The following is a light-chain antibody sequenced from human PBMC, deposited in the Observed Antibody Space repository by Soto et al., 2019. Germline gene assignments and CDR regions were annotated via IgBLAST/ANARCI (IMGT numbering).Light chain of an antibody. V-gene: IGKV1-5*01. CDR3: QQYYSYSS. CDR1: QSISSW. CDR2: DAS. J-gene: IGKJ1*01. Sequence: STKSVYLGGSVSITNRASQSISSWLAWYQQKPGKAPKLLIYDASSLESGVPSRFSGSGSGTEFTLTISILQPDGFATYSSQQYYSYSSFGQGTKVDIK.